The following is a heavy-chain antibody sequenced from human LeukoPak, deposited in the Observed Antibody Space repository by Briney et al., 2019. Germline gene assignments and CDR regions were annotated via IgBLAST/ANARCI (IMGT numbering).Heavy chain of an antibody. V-gene: IGHV3-7*01. CDR2: IKQDGSEK. J-gene: IGHJ3*02. Sequence: GGSLRPSCAASGFTFSSYWMSWVRQAPGKGLEWVANIKQDGSEKYYVDSVKGRFTISRDNAKNSLYLQMNSLRAEDTAVYYCARDATDYDILTGWRNAFDIWGQGTMVTVSS. D-gene: IGHD3-9*01. CDR1: GFTFSSYW. CDR3: ARDATDYDILTGWRNAFDI.